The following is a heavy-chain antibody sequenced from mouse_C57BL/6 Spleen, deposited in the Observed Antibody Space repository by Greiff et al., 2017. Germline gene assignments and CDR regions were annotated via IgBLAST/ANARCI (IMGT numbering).Heavy chain of an antibody. J-gene: IGHJ1*03. CDR3: AREDLDGNFDV. CDR2: IYPGSGST. V-gene: IGHV1-55*01. D-gene: IGHD1-2*01. Sequence: QVQLQQSGAELVKPGASVKMSCKASGYTFTSYWIPWVKQRPGKGLEWIGDIYPGSGSTNYNEKFKSKATLTVDTSSSTAYMQLSSLTSEDSAVYNCAREDLDGNFDVWGTGTTVTVSS. CDR1: GYTFTSYW.